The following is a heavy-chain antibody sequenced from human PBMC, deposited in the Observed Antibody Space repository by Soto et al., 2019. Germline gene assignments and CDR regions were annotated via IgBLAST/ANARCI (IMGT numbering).Heavy chain of an antibody. CDR2: IYYSGNT. CDR1: GGSIRSGGYY. CDR3: ARDRLMATAGTARHYFGLDV. V-gene: IGHV4-31*03. D-gene: IGHD5-18*01. J-gene: IGHJ6*02. Sequence: RSLTCTVSGGSIRSGGYYWSWVRQNPRRGLEWIGNIYYSGNTYYNPSLKSRLTISVDTSKSQFSLNLSSVTAADTAVYYCARDRLMATAGTARHYFGLDVWGQGTTVTVSS.